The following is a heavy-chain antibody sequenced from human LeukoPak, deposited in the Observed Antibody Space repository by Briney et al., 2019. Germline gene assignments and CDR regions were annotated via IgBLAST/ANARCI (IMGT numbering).Heavy chain of an antibody. CDR3: ARGPYSSSWYYFEY. J-gene: IGHJ4*02. CDR1: GFTFDDYT. V-gene: IGHV3-33*08. D-gene: IGHD6-13*01. Sequence: PGGSLRLSCAASGFTFDDYTMHWVRQAPGKGLEWVAVIWFDGSNQFYADSVKGRFTISRDNSKNTLYLQMNSLRAEDTAVYYCARGPYSSSWYYFEYWGQGTLVTVSS. CDR2: IWFDGSNQ.